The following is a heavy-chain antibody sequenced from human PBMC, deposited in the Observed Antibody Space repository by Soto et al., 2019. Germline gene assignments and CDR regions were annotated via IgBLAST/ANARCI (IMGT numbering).Heavy chain of an antibody. Sequence: GGSLRLSCAASGFTFSSYAMHWVRQAPGKGLEWVAVISYDGSNKYYADSVKGRFTISRDNSKNTLYLQMNSLRAEDTAVYYCALANYYDSSGYDPSCCYGMDVWGQGTTVTVSS. CDR1: GFTFSSYA. D-gene: IGHD3-22*01. CDR2: ISYDGSNK. J-gene: IGHJ6*02. CDR3: ALANYYDSSGYDPSCCYGMDV. V-gene: IGHV3-30-3*01.